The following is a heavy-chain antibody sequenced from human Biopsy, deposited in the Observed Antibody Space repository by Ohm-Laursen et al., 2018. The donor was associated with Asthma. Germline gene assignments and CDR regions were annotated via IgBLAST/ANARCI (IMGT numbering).Heavy chain of an antibody. J-gene: IGHJ6*02. D-gene: IGHD6-19*01. CDR2: IMTVFGTT. CDR1: GGTFSNFA. Sequence: SSVKVSCKTPGGTFSNFAISWVRQAPGQGLEWLGGIMTVFGTTNYAQKFQGRVTITADESTSTAYMEVTSLRSEDTTIYYCARCQVGYSSGWSLLLKKIYYSGMDVWGQGTAVTVSS. CDR3: ARCQVGYSSGWSLLLKKIYYSGMDV. V-gene: IGHV1-69*01.